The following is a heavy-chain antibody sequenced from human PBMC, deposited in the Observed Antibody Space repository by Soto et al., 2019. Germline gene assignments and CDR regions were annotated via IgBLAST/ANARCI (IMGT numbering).Heavy chain of an antibody. CDR2: IYYSGST. D-gene: IGHD2-15*01. J-gene: IGHJ4*02. CDR1: GGSISSYY. Sequence: SETLSLTCTVSGGSISSYYWSWIRQPPGKGLEWIGYIYYSGSTNYNPSLKSRVTISVDTSKNQFSLKLSSVTAADTAVYYCARHVRYCSGGSCYLGYFDYWGQGTLVTVSS. CDR3: ARHVRYCSGGSCYLGYFDY. V-gene: IGHV4-59*08.